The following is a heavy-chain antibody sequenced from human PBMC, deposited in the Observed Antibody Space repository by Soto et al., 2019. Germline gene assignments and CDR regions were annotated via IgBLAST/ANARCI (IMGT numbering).Heavy chain of an antibody. CDR2: IYYSGST. D-gene: IGHD3-3*01. CDR1: GGSISSSSYY. J-gene: IGHJ4*02. V-gene: IGHV4-39*07. CDR3: ASAPLDRRFLEIGDEKDYDY. Sequence: PSETLSLTCTVSGGSISSSSYYWGWIRQPPGKGLEWIGCIYYSGSTYYNPSLKSQVTISVDTSKNQFSLKLSSVTAADTAVYYCASAPLDRRFLEIGDEKDYDYWGQGTLVTVSS.